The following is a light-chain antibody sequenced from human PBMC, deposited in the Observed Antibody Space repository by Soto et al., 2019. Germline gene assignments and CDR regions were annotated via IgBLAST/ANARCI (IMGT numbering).Light chain of an antibody. J-gene: IGLJ1*01. V-gene: IGLV2-11*01. CDR3: CSYGGSFYV. Sequence: QGGLSHPQSGSGSPGEAVAIFSSGNSCDVGGYNYVSWYQQHPGKAPKLIIFDVNKRPSGVPDRFSGSKSGSTASLTISGLQAEDEADYYCCSYGGSFYVVGTGTKVTVL. CDR2: DVN. CDR1: SCDVGGYNY.